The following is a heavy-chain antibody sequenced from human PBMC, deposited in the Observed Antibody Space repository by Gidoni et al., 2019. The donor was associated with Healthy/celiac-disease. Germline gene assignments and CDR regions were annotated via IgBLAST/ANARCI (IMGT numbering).Heavy chain of an antibody. V-gene: IGHV4-39*01. D-gene: IGHD1-26*01. CDR1: GGSISSSRYY. J-gene: IGHJ5*02. Sequence: QLQLRESGPGLVKPSETLSLTCTVSGGSISSSRYYWGWIRQPPGTGLEWMGSIDYSGGTYYNPALKSRVTISVDTSKNQFSLKLISVTAADTAVYYCARHFYRIVGASVLALPPRFDPWGQGTLVTVSS. CDR3: ARHFYRIVGASVLALPPRFDP. CDR2: IDYSGGT.